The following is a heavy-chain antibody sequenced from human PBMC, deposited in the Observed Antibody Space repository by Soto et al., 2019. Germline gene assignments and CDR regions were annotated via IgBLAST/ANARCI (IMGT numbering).Heavy chain of an antibody. V-gene: IGHV3-30-3*01. CDR1: GFTFSSYA. CDR3: ARGGPASSEWFDP. D-gene: IGHD6-25*01. CDR2: ISYDGNNK. J-gene: IGHJ5*01. Sequence: QVQLVESGGGVVQPGRSLRLSCAASGFTFSSYAMHWVRQAPGKGLEWVAVISYDGNNKYYADSVTGRFTISRDNTKNTLYQQMNSLRAEDTAVYYCARGGPASSEWFDPWRQGRLVTVSS.